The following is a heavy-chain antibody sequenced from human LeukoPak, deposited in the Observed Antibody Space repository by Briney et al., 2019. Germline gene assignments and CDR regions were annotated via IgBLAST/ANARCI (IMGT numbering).Heavy chain of an antibody. J-gene: IGHJ3*02. V-gene: IGHV4-39*07. Sequence: SETLSLTCTVSGGSIRSSNYYWGWIRQPPGKGLEWIGIIYYSGSTYYNPSLKSRVTISVDTSKNQFSLELTSVTAADTAVYYCAKDGLSVWGSYRSDDAFDIWGQGTMVTVSS. D-gene: IGHD3-16*02. CDR2: IYYSGST. CDR1: GGSIRSSNYY. CDR3: AKDGLSVWGSYRSDDAFDI.